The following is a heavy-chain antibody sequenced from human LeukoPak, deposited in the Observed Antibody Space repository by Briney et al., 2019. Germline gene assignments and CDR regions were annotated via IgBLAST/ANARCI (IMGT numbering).Heavy chain of an antibody. V-gene: IGHV3-30-3*01. CDR1: GFTFSSYA. J-gene: IGHJ4*02. CDR2: ISYDGSNK. D-gene: IGHD1-26*01. Sequence: GGSLRLSCAASGFTFSSYAMHWVRQAPGKGLEWVAVISYDGSNKYYADSVKGRFTISRDNSKNTLYLQMNSLRAEDTAVYYCARSDGWELLLYWGQGTLDTVSS. CDR3: ARSDGWELLLY.